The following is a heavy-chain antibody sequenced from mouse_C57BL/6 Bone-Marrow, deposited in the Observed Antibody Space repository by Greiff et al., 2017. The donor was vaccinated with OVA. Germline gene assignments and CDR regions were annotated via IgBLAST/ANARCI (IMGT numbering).Heavy chain of an antibody. CDR2: IHPSDSDT. Sequence: VQLQQPGAELVKPGASVKVSCKASGYTFTSYWMHWVKQRPGQGLEWIGRIHPSDSDTNYNQNFKGKATLTVDRSSSTAYMQLNSLTSEDAALYYCTLGYYGSSYGFAYWGLGTLVTVSA. CDR1: GYTFTSYW. D-gene: IGHD1-1*01. V-gene: IGHV1-74*01. J-gene: IGHJ3*01. CDR3: TLGYYGSSYGFAY.